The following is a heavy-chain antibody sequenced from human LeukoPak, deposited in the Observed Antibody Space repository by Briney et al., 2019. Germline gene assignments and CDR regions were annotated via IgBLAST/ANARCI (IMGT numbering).Heavy chain of an antibody. J-gene: IGHJ3*01. V-gene: IGHV1-18*01. CDR1: GYTFSDYG. CDR3: ARGGSSGWYGVGAFDV. CDR2: INPYNGNI. D-gene: IGHD6-19*01. Sequence: ASVRVSCKTSGYTFSDYGITWVRQAPGQGLEWIGWINPYNGNINSAQKLQGRVIMTTDTPTTTAHMELMSLTSDDTAVYYCARGGSSGWYGVGAFDVWGQGTMVIVSS.